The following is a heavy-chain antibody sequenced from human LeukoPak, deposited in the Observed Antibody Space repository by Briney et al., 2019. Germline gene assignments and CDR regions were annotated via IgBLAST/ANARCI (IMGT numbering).Heavy chain of an antibody. CDR3: AGSGGLSNQGAVFDY. CDR2: INTSGNT. J-gene: IGHJ4*02. V-gene: IGHV4-61*02. D-gene: IGHD3-10*01. CDR1: GGSISSGSYY. Sequence: SQTQSLTCVSGGSISSGSYYWTWIRQPAGKGLEWIGRINTSGNTNYNPSLKSRVTISVDTSKNQFSLKLTSVTAADTAVYYCAGSGGLSNQGAVFDYWGQGTLVTVSS.